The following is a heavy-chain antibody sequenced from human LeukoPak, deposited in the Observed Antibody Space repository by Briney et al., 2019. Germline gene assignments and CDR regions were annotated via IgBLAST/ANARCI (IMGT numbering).Heavy chain of an antibody. V-gene: IGHV3-23*01. CDR1: GFTFSSYA. D-gene: IGHD3-3*01. J-gene: IGHJ4*02. Sequence: GGSLRLSCAASGFTFSSYAMSWVRQAPGKGLEWVSAISGSGGSTYYADSVKGRFTISRDNSQTTLYLQMNSLRAEDTAVYYCAKGSGDFWSGYYAYWGQGTLVTVSS. CDR2: ISGSGGST. CDR3: AKGSGDFWSGYYAY.